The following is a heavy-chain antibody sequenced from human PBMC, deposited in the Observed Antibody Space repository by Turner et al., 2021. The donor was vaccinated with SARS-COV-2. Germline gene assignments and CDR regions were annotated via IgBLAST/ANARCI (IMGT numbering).Heavy chain of an antibody. CDR2: IWYDGSNK. D-gene: IGHD3-16*01. J-gene: IGHJ4*02. CDR3: ARDGAFGATGLDY. V-gene: IGHV3-33*01. Sequence: QVQLVESGGGVVQPGRSLGLSLPASGFTFSSYGMHWVRQAPGKGLEWVAVIWYDGSNKYYADPVKGRFTISRDNSKNTQYLQMNSLRAEDTAVYYCARDGAFGATGLDYWGQGTLVTVSS. CDR1: GFTFSSYG.